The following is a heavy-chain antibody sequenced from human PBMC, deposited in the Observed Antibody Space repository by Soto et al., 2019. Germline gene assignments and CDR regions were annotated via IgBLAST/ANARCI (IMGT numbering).Heavy chain of an antibody. V-gene: IGHV4-59*01. CDR3: ARGHWFRRGYGLDV. D-gene: IGHD3-9*01. CDR2: SYNGGSP. J-gene: IGHJ6*02. CDR1: GDSISSAY. Sequence: QVQLQESGPGLVKPSETLSLTCTVSGDSISSAYWSWIRQPPGKRLEYIAFSYNGGSPNYNHSLEIRVTTSPDTSTNQCFLKLTSVTAADTAVYYSARGHWFRRGYGLDVWGRGPTVTVS.